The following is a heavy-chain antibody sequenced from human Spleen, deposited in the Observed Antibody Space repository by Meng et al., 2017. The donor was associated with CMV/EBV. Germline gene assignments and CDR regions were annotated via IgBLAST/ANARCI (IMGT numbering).Heavy chain of an antibody. CDR3: AKDYEYSTYLVRHYGMDV. CDR2: IYSGGSST. Sequence: GESLKISCAASGFTFSSYAMSWVRQAPGKGLEWVSVIYSGGSSTYYADSVKGRFTISRDNSQNTLYLQMNSLRAEDTAVYYCAKDYEYSTYLVRHYGMDVWGQGTTVTVSS. D-gene: IGHD4-11*01. CDR1: GFTFSSYA. V-gene: IGHV3-23*03. J-gene: IGHJ6*02.